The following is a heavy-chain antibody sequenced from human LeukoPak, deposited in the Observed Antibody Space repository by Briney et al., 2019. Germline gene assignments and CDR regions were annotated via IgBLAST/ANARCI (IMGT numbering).Heavy chain of an antibody. J-gene: IGHJ4*02. CDR2: ISNSATTT. CDR3: ARGAAADSYYFDY. CDR1: GFSFSDYN. V-gene: IGHV3-48*03. D-gene: IGHD6-13*01. Sequence: GGSLRLSCAASGFSFSDYNFNWVRQVPGRGLDWVSYISNSATTTYYADSVKGRFTISRDNAKNSLYLQMNSLRAEDTAVYYCARGAAADSYYFDYWGQGTLVTVSS.